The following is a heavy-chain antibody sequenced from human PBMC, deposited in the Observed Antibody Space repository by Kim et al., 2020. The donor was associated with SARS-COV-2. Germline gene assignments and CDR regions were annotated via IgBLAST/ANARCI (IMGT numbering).Heavy chain of an antibody. D-gene: IGHD6-13*01. CDR3: AKSLGGPGTSPDYYYYMDV. CDR1: GFTFDDYA. J-gene: IGHJ6*03. V-gene: IGHV3-9*01. CDR2: ISWNSGSI. Sequence: GGSLRLSCAASGFTFDDYAMHWVRQAPGKGLEWVSGISWNSGSIGYADSVKGRFTISRDNAKNSLYLQMNSLRAEDTALYYCAKSLGGPGTSPDYYYYMDVWGKGTTVTVSS.